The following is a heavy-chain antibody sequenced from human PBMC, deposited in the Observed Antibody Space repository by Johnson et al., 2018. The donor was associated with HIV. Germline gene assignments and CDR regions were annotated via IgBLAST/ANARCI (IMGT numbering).Heavy chain of an antibody. CDR3: ARDDSSSNGRAFDI. CDR2: IYSGGNT. CDR1: GFTVSSNY. J-gene: IGHJ3*02. V-gene: IGHV3-66*01. D-gene: IGHD6-6*01. Sequence: VQLVESGGGLVQSGGSLRLSCGASGFTVSSNYMNWVRQAPGKGLEWVSVIYSGGNTYYADSVKGRFTISRDNSKNTLYLQMGSLRAEDMAVYYCARDDSSSNGRAFDIWGQGTMVTVSS.